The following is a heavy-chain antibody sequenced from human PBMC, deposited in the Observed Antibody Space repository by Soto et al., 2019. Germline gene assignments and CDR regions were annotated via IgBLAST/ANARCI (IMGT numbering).Heavy chain of an antibody. Sequence: QVQLVQSGAEVKKPGASVKVSCKASGYTFTSYGISWVRQAPGQGLEWMGWIRVYNGYTNYAQKFQGRVTMTTDTSTSTAYMELRSLISDDTAVYYCARASDGYRSGWYVGYSDYWGQGTLVTVSS. CDR2: IRVYNGYT. D-gene: IGHD6-19*01. J-gene: IGHJ4*02. CDR1: GYTFTSYG. V-gene: IGHV1-18*04. CDR3: ARASDGYRSGWYVGYSDY.